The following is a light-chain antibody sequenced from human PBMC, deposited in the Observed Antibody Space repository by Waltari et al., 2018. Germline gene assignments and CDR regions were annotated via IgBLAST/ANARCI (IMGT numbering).Light chain of an antibody. V-gene: IGKV1-39*01. J-gene: IGKJ3*01. CDR3: QQSYSIPIS. CDR2: ATS. CDR1: QGISNF. Sequence: DIQMTQSPSSLSASVGDRVTITCRASQGISNFLNWYPQKPGKAPKLLISATSTLQTGVPSRFSGSGSGTDFSLNISSLQPEDFATYDCQQSYSIPISVGPGTEVEIK.